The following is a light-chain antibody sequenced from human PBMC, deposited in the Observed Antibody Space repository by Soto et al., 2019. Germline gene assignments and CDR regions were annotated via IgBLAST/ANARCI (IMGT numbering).Light chain of an antibody. Sequence: DIQMTQSPSTLSGSVGYIFTITCRASQTISSWLAWYQQKTGKAPKLLIYKASTLKSGVPSRLSGSGSGKEFTLTISSLQPGDIATYYCQHYDNFPRAITFGQGTRLEIK. J-gene: IGKJ5*01. CDR1: QTISSW. CDR3: QHYDNFPRAIT. V-gene: IGKV1-5*03. CDR2: KAS.